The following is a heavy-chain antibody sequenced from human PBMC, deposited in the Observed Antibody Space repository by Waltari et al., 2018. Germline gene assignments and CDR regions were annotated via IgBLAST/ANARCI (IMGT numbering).Heavy chain of an antibody. CDR1: GYSFTSYC. CDR2: IYPGDSDT. V-gene: IGHV5-51*01. J-gene: IGHJ5*02. Sequence: EVQLVQSGAEVKKPGESLKISCKGSGYSFTSYCIGWVRQMPGKGLEWMGIIYPGDSDTRYSPSFQGQVTISADKSISTAYLQWSSLKASDTAMYYCARHALGGELLEVWFDPWGQGTLVTVSS. D-gene: IGHD3-16*01. CDR3: ARHALGGELLEVWFDP.